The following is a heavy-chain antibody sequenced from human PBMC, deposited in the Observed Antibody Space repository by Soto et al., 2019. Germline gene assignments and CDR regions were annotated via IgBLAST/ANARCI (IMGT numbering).Heavy chain of an antibody. J-gene: IGHJ6*02. Sequence: GASVEVSCKASGYTFTRYGISWVRQAPGQGLEWMGWISGYNGDTNYAQKFQDRVSMTIDTSTGTAYMELRSLTSDDTAIYYCAKNGQPPYYYYGLDVWG. CDR3: AKNGQPPYYYYGLDV. D-gene: IGHD2-8*01. V-gene: IGHV1-18*01. CDR2: ISGYNGDT. CDR1: GYTFTRYG.